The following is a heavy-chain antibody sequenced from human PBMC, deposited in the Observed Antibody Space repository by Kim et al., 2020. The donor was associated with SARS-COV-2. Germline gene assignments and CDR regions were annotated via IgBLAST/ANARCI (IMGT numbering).Heavy chain of an antibody. CDR3: ARVHSSTWKIDY. V-gene: IGHV6-1*01. D-gene: IGHD2-2*01. J-gene: IGHJ4*02. Sequence: EYTGSGKSRITINPDTSKNHFSLQLNSVTPEDTAVYYCARVHSSTWKIDYWGQGTLVTVSS.